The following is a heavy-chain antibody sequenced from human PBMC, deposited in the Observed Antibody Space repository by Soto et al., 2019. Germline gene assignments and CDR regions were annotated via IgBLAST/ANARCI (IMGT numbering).Heavy chain of an antibody. V-gene: IGHV1-2*04. D-gene: IGHD5-18*01. CDR3: ARGEDTAMVTHYYYYGMDV. CDR2: INPNSVGT. J-gene: IGHJ6*02. CDR1: GYTFTGYY. Sequence: ASVKVSCKASGYTFTGYYMHWERQAPGQGLEWMGWINPNSVGTNYAQKFQGWVTMTRDTSISTAYMELSRLRSDDTAVYYCARGEDTAMVTHYYYYGMDVWGQGTTVTVSS.